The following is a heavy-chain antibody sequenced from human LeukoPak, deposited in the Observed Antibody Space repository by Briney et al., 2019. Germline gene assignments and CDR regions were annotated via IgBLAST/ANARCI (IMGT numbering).Heavy chain of an antibody. CDR3: ARDGGTSGWYGLVDY. CDR1: GFTFSRYA. V-gene: IGHV3-23*01. Sequence: GGSLRLSCAASGFTFSRYAMSWVRQAPGKGLEWVSALGVSVSGYGGSTYYADSVKGRFTISRDNSKNTLYLQMNSLRAEDTAVYYCARDGGTSGWYGLVDYWGQGTLVTVSS. J-gene: IGHJ4*02. D-gene: IGHD6-19*01. CDR2: LGVSVSGYGGST.